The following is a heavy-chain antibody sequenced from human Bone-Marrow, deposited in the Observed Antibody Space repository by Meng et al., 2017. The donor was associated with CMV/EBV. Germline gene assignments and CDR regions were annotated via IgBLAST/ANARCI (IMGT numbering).Heavy chain of an antibody. J-gene: IGHJ3*02. CDR2: IYYSGST. Sequence: GSLRLSCTVSGGSISSYYWSWIRQPPGKGLEWIGYIYYSGSTNYNPSLKSRVTISVDTSKNQFSLKLSSVTAADTAVYYCARGSNLRSDAFDIWGQGTMVTVSS. CDR3: ARGSNLRSDAFDI. CDR1: GGSISSYY. D-gene: IGHD4-11*01. V-gene: IGHV4-59*12.